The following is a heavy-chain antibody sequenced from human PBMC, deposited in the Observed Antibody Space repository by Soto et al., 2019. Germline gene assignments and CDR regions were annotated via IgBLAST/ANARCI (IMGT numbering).Heavy chain of an antibody. CDR2: INPNSGGT. V-gene: IGHV1-2*02. CDR1: GYTFTGYD. Sequence: ASGKVSCKASGYTFTGYDMHWGRQAPVQGLEWMGWINPNSGGTNYAQKFQGRGTMTRDTSISTAYMELSSLRSDDTAVYYCASKYPDYDIFTGTLDYWGQGTLVTLSS. D-gene: IGHD3-9*01. CDR3: ASKYPDYDIFTGTLDY. J-gene: IGHJ4*02.